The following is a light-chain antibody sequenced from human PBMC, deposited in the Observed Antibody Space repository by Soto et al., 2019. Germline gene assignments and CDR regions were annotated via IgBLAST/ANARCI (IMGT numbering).Light chain of an antibody. Sequence: DIQMTQSPSTLAASVGDRVSITCRASQSPNNWVAWYQQKPGQAPRLLMYDASTHEDGVPARFSGSGSGTEFTLTISSLQPDDCATYYCQQYNSFPWTFGQGTKVDIK. CDR1: QSPNNW. V-gene: IGKV1-5*01. CDR2: DAS. J-gene: IGKJ1*01. CDR3: QQYNSFPWT.